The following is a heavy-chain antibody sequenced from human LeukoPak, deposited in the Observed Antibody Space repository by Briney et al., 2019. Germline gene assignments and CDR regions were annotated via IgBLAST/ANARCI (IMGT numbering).Heavy chain of an antibody. CDR2: ISAYNGDR. V-gene: IGHV1-18*04. Sequence: ASVKVSCKASGFTFTNYGITWVRQAPGQGLELMGWISAYNGDRKYAQKVQARLTMTTDASTSTAYMELSGLTSDDTAVYYCARDLSNTSGFKVVLAFWGQGTLVTVSS. D-gene: IGHD6-6*01. J-gene: IGHJ4*02. CDR1: GFTFTNYG. CDR3: ARDLSNTSGFKVVLAF.